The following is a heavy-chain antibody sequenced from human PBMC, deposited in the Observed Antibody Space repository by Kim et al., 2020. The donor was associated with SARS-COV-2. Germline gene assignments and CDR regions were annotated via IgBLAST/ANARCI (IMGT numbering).Heavy chain of an antibody. CDR3: ARRTGGNVNYYYGMDV. D-gene: IGHD2-15*01. V-gene: IGHV7-4-1*02. Sequence: ASVKVSCKASGYTFTTYAMNWVRQAPGQGLEWMGWINTNTGNPTYAQGFTGRFVFSLDTSVSTAYLQISSLKAEDTAEYYCARRTGGNVNYYYGMDVWGQGTTVTVSS. CDR2: INTNTGNP. CDR1: GYTFTTYA. J-gene: IGHJ6*02.